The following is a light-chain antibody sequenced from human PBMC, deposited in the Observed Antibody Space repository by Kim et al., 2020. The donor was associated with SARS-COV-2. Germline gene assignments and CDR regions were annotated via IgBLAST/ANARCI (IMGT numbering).Light chain of an antibody. V-gene: IGLV3-21*04. CDR2: YDS. Sequence: APGKTARITCGGNNIGSKSVHWYQQKPGQAPVLVIYYDSDRPSGSPERFSGSNSGNTATLTISRVKAGDEADYYCQVWDSSSDHVVFGGGTKLTVL. CDR3: QVWDSSSDHVV. J-gene: IGLJ2*01. CDR1: NIGSKS.